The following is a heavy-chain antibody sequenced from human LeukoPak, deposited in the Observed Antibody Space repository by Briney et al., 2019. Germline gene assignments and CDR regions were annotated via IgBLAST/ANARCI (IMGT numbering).Heavy chain of an antibody. CDR2: IYYSGST. J-gene: IGHJ4*02. D-gene: IGHD3-10*02. CDR3: ACSGSYLFDY. Sequence: SETLSLTCTISGGSISTFYWSWIRQPPGKGLEWLGYIYYSGSTYYNPSLKSRVTISVDTSKNQFSLKLSSVTAADTAVYYCACSGSYLFDYWGQGTLVTVSS. CDR1: GGSISTFY. V-gene: IGHV4-59*06.